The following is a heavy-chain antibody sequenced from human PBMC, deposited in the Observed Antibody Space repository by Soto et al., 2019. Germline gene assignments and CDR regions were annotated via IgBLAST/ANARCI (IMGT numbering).Heavy chain of an antibody. Sequence: QVHLVQSGAEVKKPGASVKVSCKASGYTFTSCFMHWVRQAPGQVLEWVGIINPSGGSPTYAQNLQGRVTMTTDTSTSTVYMELSSLRSEDTAMYYCAREYSSSHDYWGQGTLVNVSS. CDR3: AREYSSSHDY. V-gene: IGHV1-46*01. J-gene: IGHJ4*02. D-gene: IGHD6-6*01. CDR1: GYTFTSCF. CDR2: INPSGGSP.